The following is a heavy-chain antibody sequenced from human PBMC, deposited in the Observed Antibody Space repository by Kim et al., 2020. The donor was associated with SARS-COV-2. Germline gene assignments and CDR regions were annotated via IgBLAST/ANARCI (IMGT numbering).Heavy chain of an antibody. CDR3: AEHSWYYFDY. D-gene: IGHD6-13*01. Sequence: STNCNPSLKSRVTISVDTSKNQFALKLSCVTAADTAVYCSAEHSWYYFDYWGQGTLVTVSS. CDR2: ST. J-gene: IGHJ4*02. V-gene: IGHV4-59*08.